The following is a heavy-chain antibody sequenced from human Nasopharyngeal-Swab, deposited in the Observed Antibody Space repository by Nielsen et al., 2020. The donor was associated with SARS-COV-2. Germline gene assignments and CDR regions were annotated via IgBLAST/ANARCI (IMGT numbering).Heavy chain of an antibody. Sequence: SSVKVSCKASGGTFSSYAISWVRQAPGQGLEWMGGIIPIFGTANYAQKFQGRVTITADESTSTAYMELSSLRSEDTAVYYCARQDVVVPAAKSKKYYMDAWGKGTTVTVSS. D-gene: IGHD2-2*01. CDR3: ARQDVVVPAAKSKKYYMDA. V-gene: IGHV1-69*13. J-gene: IGHJ6*03. CDR1: GGTFSSYA. CDR2: IIPIFGTA.